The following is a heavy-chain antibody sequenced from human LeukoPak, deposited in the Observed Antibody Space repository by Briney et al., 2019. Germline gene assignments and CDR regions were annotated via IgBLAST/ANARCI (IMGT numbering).Heavy chain of an antibody. CDR2: IYYSGST. V-gene: IGHV4-59*01. J-gene: IGHJ4*02. Sequence: NPSETLSLTCTVSGGSISSYYWSWIRQPPGKGLEWIGYIYYSGSTNYNPSLKSRVTISVDTSKNQFSLKLSSVTAADTAVYYCASSHYGGTYFDYWGQGTLVTVSS. D-gene: IGHD4-23*01. CDR1: GGSISSYY. CDR3: ASSHYGGTYFDY.